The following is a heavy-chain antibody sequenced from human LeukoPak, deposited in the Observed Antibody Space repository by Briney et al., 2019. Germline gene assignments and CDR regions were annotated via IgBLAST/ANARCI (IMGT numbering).Heavy chain of an antibody. Sequence: GASVKVSCKASGYTFTSYDINWVRQATGQGLEWMGWMNPNSGNTGYAQKFQGRVTMTRNTSISTAYTELSSLRSEDTAVYYCARGQGLLWFGEWGSDYWGQGTLVTVSS. CDR1: GYTFTSYD. CDR2: MNPNSGNT. D-gene: IGHD3-10*01. V-gene: IGHV1-8*01. J-gene: IGHJ4*02. CDR3: ARGQGLLWFGEWGSDY.